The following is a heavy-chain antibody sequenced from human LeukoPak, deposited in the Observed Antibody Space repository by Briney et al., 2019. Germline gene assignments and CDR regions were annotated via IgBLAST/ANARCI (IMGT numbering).Heavy chain of an antibody. V-gene: IGHV3-23*01. CDR1: GFIFSSHG. Sequence: GGTLRLSCAASGFIFSSHGMNWVRQAPGKGLEWVSGISPSGDATFYADSVKGRFTISRDNSKNTLYLQMNSLRAEDTAVYYCAKDLRYSGSLRAMDYWGQGTLVTVSS. J-gene: IGHJ4*02. CDR2: ISPSGDAT. D-gene: IGHD1-26*01. CDR3: AKDLRYSGSLRAMDY.